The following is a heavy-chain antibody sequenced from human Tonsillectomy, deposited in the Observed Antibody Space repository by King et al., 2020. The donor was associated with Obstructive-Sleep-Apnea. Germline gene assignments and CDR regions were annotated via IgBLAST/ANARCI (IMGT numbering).Heavy chain of an antibody. CDR2: IRSKAYGGTT. CDR3: TREQRRFGELLGYFDY. V-gene: IGHV3-49*03. J-gene: IGHJ4*02. D-gene: IGHD3-10*01. Sequence: DVQLVESGGGLVQPGRSLRLSCTASGFTFGDYAMSWFRQAPGKGLEWVGFIRSKAYGGTTEYAATVKGRFTISRDDSKSIANLQMNSLKTEDTAVYYGTREQRRFGELLGYFDYWGQGTLVTVSS. CDR1: GFTFGDYA.